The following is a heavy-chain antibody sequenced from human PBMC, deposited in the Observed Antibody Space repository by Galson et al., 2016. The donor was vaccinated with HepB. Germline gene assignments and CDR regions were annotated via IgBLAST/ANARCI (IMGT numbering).Heavy chain of an antibody. V-gene: IGHV2-5*08. J-gene: IGHJ5*01. CDR2: IYWDDDV. Sequence: PALVKPTQTLTLTCTFPGFSLSTAGMGVGWIRQPPGKALEWLALIYWDDDVRYSPSLKNRLTITKGTSENQVVLTMTNMNPVDTATYYCAHHREWFDFWGQGNLVIVSS. CDR3: AHHREWFDF. D-gene: IGHD1-14*01. CDR1: GFSLSTAGMG.